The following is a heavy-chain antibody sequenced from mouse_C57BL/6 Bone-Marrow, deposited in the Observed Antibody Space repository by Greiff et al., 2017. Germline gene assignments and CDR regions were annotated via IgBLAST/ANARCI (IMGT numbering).Heavy chain of an antibody. CDR3: VRDYYGSSYGFAY. CDR2: IRSKSNNYAT. D-gene: IGHD1-1*01. J-gene: IGHJ3*01. CDR1: GFSFNTYA. Sequence: DVKLQESGGGLVQPKGSLKLSCAASGFSFNTYAMNWVRQAPGKGLEWVARIRSKSNNYATYYADSVKDRFTISRDDSESMLYLQMNNLKTEDTAMYYCVRDYYGSSYGFAYWGQGTLVTVSA. V-gene: IGHV10-1*01.